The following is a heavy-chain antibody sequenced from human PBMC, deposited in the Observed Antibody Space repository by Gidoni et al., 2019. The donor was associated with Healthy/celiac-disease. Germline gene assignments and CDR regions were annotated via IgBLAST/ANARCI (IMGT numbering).Heavy chain of an antibody. CDR2: ISWDGGST. V-gene: IGHV3-43*01. CDR1: GFTFDDYT. Sequence: EVQLVESGGVVVQPGGSLRLPCAASGFTFDDYTMHWVRQAPGKGLEWVSLISWDGGSTYYADSVKGRFTISRDNSKNSLYLQMNSLRTEDTALYYCAKGGDGYNLIDYWGQGTLVTVSS. J-gene: IGHJ4*02. D-gene: IGHD5-12*01. CDR3: AKGGDGYNLIDY.